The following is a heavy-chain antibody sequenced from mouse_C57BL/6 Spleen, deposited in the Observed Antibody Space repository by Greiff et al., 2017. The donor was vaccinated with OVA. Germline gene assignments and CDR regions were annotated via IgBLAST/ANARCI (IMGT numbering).Heavy chain of an antibody. D-gene: IGHD1-1*01. J-gene: IGHJ2*01. CDR2: IRNKANNHAT. CDR3: TRQGLRYYFDY. CDR1: GFTFSDAW. V-gene: IGHV6-6*01. Sequence: EVQRVESGGGLVQPGGSMKLSCAASGFTFSDAWMDWVRQSPEKGLEWVAEIRNKANNHATYYAESVKGRFTISRDDSKSSVYLQMNSLRAEDTGIYYCTRQGLRYYFDYWGQGTTLTVSS.